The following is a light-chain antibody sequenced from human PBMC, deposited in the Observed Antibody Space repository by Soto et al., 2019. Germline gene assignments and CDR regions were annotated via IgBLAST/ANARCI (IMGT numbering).Light chain of an antibody. CDR2: GAS. CDR3: QQHNNWPLT. CDR1: QSVSSD. Sequence: VMKQSPSTLSVSPGERFTLSCRASQSVSSDLAWYQQKPGQAPRLLIYGASTRDSGIPARFSGSGSGTEFTLTISSLQSEDFAGYYCQQHNNWPLTFGQGTTVDIK. J-gene: IGKJ1*01. V-gene: IGKV3-15*01.